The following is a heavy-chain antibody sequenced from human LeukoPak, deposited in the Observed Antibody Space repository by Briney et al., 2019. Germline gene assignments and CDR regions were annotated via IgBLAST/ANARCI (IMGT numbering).Heavy chain of an antibody. Sequence: SETLSLTCTVSGGSISDYSWSWIRQPPGKGLEWIGNIYYSGSANHNPSLKSRVTISRDTSKNQFSLKLTSVTTADTAVYYCARAGGVKTAALDLDYWGQGALVTVSS. J-gene: IGHJ4*02. V-gene: IGHV4-59*01. CDR3: ARAGGVKTAALDLDY. D-gene: IGHD6-25*01. CDR2: IYYSGSA. CDR1: GGSISDYS.